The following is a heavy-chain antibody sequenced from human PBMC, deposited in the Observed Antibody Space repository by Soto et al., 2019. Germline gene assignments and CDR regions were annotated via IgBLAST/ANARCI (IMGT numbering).Heavy chain of an antibody. J-gene: IGHJ3*02. Sequence: EVQLVASGGGVVRPGASLRLSCAASGFKFDDYAMGWVRQAPGKGLEWVSGINFYGGDTGYADSVQGRFLISRDNAKDXLILQMISLRVDDTALYYCASLGGQQLLSSEPFDIWGQGIMVTVSA. CDR2: INFYGGDT. V-gene: IGHV3-20*04. CDR3: ASLGGQQLLSSEPFDI. D-gene: IGHD6-13*01. CDR1: GFKFDDYA.